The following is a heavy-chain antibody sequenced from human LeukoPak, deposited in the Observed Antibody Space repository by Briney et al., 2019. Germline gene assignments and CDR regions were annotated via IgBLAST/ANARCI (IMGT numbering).Heavy chain of an antibody. Sequence: NPSETLSLTCAVYGGSFSGYYWSWIRQPPGKGLEWIGEINHSGSTNYNPSLKSRVTISVDTSKNQFSLKLSSVTAADTAVYYCARGESYCSSTSCYARGYYFDYWGQGTLVTVSS. CDR1: GGSFSGYY. CDR3: ARGESYCSSTSCYARGYYFDY. J-gene: IGHJ4*02. V-gene: IGHV4-34*01. D-gene: IGHD2-2*01. CDR2: INHSGST.